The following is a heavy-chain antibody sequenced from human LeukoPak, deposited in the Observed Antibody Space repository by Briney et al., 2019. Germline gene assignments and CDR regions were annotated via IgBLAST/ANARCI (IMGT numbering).Heavy chain of an antibody. V-gene: IGHV4-59*01. CDR2: SYYSGST. D-gene: IGHD1-26*01. Sequence: PSETLSLTFTVSGGSITHYYWTWIRLPPGKTLEWSGYSYYSGSTKYNPSLKSRVTISVDTSNNQFSLNLRSVTAADTAVYYCATTTSGGDAFDIWGQGTMVTVSS. CDR1: GGSITHYY. CDR3: ATTTSGGDAFDI. J-gene: IGHJ3*02.